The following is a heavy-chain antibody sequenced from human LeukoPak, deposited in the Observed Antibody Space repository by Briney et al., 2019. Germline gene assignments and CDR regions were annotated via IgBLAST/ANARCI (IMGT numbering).Heavy chain of an antibody. CDR1: GGSISSRSSF. CDR3: ARHTSVAGPFDY. Sequence: PSETLPLTCTVSGGSISSRSSFWGWIRQPPGKGLDWIGSIYDSETTSYNPSLKSRVTISVDTSKNQFSLKLGSVTAADTAVYYCARHTSVAGPFDYWGQGTLVTVSS. CDR2: IYDSETT. V-gene: IGHV4-39*01. J-gene: IGHJ4*02. D-gene: IGHD6-19*01.